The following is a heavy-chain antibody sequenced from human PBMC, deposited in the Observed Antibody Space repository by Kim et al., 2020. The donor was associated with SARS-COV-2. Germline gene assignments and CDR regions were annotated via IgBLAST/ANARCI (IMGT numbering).Heavy chain of an antibody. CDR3: ARDARIGSSWYIYYGMDV. CDR1: GFTVSSNY. D-gene: IGHD6-13*01. Sequence: GSSLRLSCAASGFTVSSNYMSWVRQAPGKGLEWVSVIYSGGSTYYADSVKGRFTISRDNSKNTLYLQMNSLRAEDTAVYYCARDARIGSSWYIYYGMDVWGQGTTVTVSS. CDR2: IYSGGST. V-gene: IGHV3-53*01. J-gene: IGHJ6*02.